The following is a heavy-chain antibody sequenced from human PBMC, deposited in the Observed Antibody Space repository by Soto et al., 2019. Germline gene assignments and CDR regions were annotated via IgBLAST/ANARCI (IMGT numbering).Heavy chain of an antibody. V-gene: IGHV4-39*01. D-gene: IGHD6-13*01. CDR3: ARIPAAAYYFDY. CDR1: GGSISSSSYY. Sequence: WETLSLTCTVSGGSISSSSYYWGWIRQPPGKGLEWIGSIYYSGSTYYNPSLRSRVTISVDTSKNQFSLKLSSVTAADTAVYYCARIPAAAYYFDYSGQGTLVTV. J-gene: IGHJ4*02. CDR2: IYYSGST.